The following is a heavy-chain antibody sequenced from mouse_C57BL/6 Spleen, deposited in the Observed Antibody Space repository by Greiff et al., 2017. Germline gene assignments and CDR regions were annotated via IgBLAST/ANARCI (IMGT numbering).Heavy chain of an antibody. J-gene: IGHJ2*01. CDR2: SRNKANDYTT. Sequence: EVKLVESGGGLVQSGRSLILSCATSGFTFSDFYMEWVRQAPGKGLEWIAASRNKANDYTTEYSASVKGRFIVSRDTSQSILYLQMNALRAEDTAIYYCARDVYGSLDYWGQGTTLTVSS. CDR1: GFTFSDFY. V-gene: IGHV7-1*01. CDR3: ARDVYGSLDY. D-gene: IGHD1-1*01.